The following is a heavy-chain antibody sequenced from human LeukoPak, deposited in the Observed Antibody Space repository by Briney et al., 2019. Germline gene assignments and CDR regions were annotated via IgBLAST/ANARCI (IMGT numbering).Heavy chain of an antibody. Sequence: SETLSLTCTVSGASISSGDYYWSWIRQPPGKGLEWIGYIYYSGSTNYNPSLKSRVTISVDTSKNQFSLKLSSVTAADTAVYYCAREAYSSSWYDYWGQGTLVTVSS. CDR2: IYYSGST. J-gene: IGHJ4*02. D-gene: IGHD6-13*01. V-gene: IGHV4-61*08. CDR1: GASISSGDYY. CDR3: AREAYSSSWYDY.